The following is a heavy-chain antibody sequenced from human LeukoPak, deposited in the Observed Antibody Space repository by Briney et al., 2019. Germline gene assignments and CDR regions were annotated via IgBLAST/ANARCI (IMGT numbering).Heavy chain of an antibody. J-gene: IGHJ4*02. CDR1: GFTFSSYE. V-gene: IGHV3-48*03. CDR3: ARDLEWLVYPDY. CDR2: ISSSGSTI. D-gene: IGHD6-19*01. Sequence: GGSLRLSCAASGFTFSSYEMNWVRQAPGKGLEWVSYISSSGSTIYYADSVKGRFTISRDNAKNSLYLRMNSLRAEDTAVYYCARDLEWLVYPDYWGQGTLVTVSS.